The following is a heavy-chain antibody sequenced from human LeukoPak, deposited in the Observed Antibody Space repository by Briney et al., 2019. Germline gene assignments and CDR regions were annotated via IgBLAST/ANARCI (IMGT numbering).Heavy chain of an antibody. D-gene: IGHD2-21*01. CDR3: AKAPVTSCRGAYCYPFDS. CDR2: TSSSDAGT. V-gene: IGHV3-23*01. J-gene: IGHJ4*02. CDR1: GFTLSTYA. Sequence: PGGSLRLSCAASGFTLSTYAMSWVRQTPGKDLEWVAATSSSDAGTYHADSVRGRFTISRDNSKNALYLQMNSLRAEDAAVYFCAKAPVTSCRGAYCYPFDSWGQGTLVTVSS.